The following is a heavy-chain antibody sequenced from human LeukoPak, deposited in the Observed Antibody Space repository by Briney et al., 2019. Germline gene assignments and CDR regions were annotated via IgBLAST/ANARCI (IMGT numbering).Heavy chain of an antibody. CDR2: IYHSGST. V-gene: IGHV4-59*12. Sequence: SETLSLTCTVSGGSISSYYWSWIRQPPGKGLEWIGYIYHSGSTYYNPSLKSRVTISVDRSKNQFSLKLSSVTAADTAVYYCARVQADSSGYYSSFDYWGQGTLVTVST. CDR1: GGSISSYY. J-gene: IGHJ4*02. CDR3: ARVQADSSGYYSSFDY. D-gene: IGHD3-22*01.